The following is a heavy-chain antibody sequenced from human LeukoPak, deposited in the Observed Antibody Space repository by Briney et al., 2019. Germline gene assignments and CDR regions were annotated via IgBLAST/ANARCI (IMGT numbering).Heavy chain of an antibody. J-gene: IGHJ4*02. D-gene: IGHD3-10*01. CDR1: GFTFSSYW. V-gene: IGHV3-74*01. Sequence: GGSLRLSCAASGFTFSSYWMHWVRQAPGKGLVWVSRINSDGSSTSYADSVKGRFTISRDNAKNTLYLQMNSLRAEDTAVYYCARRWGYGSGSYTYYFDYWGQGTLVTVSS. CDR2: INSDGSST. CDR3: ARRWGYGSGSYTYYFDY.